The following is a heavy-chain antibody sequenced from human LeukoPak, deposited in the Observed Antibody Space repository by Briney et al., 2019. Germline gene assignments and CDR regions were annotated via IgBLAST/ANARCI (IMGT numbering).Heavy chain of an antibody. D-gene: IGHD4-17*01. CDR1: GFTFNNYA. J-gene: IGHJ4*02. CDR2: ISGGGETT. V-gene: IGHV3-23*01. Sequence: PGGSLRLSCAASGFTFNNYAMNWVRQAPGKGLEWVSSISGGGETTYYADSAKGRFTISRDNSQNTLYLQMNSPRAEDTAVYYCARDYADCVGYFFFDYWGQGTLVTVSS. CDR3: ARDYADCVGYFFFDY.